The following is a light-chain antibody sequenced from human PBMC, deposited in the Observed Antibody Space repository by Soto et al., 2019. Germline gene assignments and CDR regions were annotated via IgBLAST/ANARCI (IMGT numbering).Light chain of an antibody. J-gene: IGKJ2*01. V-gene: IGKV3-15*01. CDR2: NVS. CDR1: QTVNSN. Sequence: EIAMTQSPATLSVSPGQRATLSCRASQTVNSNLAWYQQKPGHAPSLLMYNVSTRATVFPARFSGSGSGTEFTLTISSLQSEDSAIYYCQQYNTLNTFGQGTKLEIK. CDR3: QQYNTLNT.